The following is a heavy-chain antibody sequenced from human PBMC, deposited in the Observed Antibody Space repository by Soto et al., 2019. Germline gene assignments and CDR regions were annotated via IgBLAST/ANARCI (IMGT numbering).Heavy chain of an antibody. D-gene: IGHD3-22*01. V-gene: IGHV3-23*01. CDR1: GFPFSDYY. CDR2: ISGSGGSI. CDR3: AKTYYDSSGYRS. Sequence: GGSLRLSCAACGFPFSDYYMSWIRPAPGKGLEWVSAISGSGGSIYYADSVKGRFTISRDNSKNTLYLQMNSLRAEDTAVYYCAKTYYDSSGYRSWGQGTLVTVSS. J-gene: IGHJ4*02.